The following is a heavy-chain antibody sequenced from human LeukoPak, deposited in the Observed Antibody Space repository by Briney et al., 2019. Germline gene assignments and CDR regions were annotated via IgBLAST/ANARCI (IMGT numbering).Heavy chain of an antibody. Sequence: GGSLRLSCAASGFTFSSYAMSWVRQAPGKGLEWVLAISGSGGSTYYADSVKGRFTISRDNSKNTLYLQMNSLRAEDTAVYYCATRLTSYSSGWLDAFDIWGQGTMVTVSS. CDR3: ATRLTSYSSGWLDAFDI. CDR1: GFTFSSYA. J-gene: IGHJ3*02. CDR2: ISGSGGST. V-gene: IGHV3-23*01. D-gene: IGHD6-19*01.